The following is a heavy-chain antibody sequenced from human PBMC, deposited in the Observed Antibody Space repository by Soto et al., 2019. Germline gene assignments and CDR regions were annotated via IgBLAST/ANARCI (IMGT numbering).Heavy chain of an antibody. V-gene: IGHV1-3*01. CDR3: ARGITMVRGVILDAFDI. CDR2: INAGNGNT. Sequence: GASVKVSCKASGYTFTNYGISWVRQAPGQRLEWMGWINAGNGNTKYSQKFQGRVTITRDTSASTAYMELSSLRSEDTAVYYCARGITMVRGVILDAFDIWGQGTMVTVSS. CDR1: GYTFTNYG. J-gene: IGHJ3*02. D-gene: IGHD3-10*01.